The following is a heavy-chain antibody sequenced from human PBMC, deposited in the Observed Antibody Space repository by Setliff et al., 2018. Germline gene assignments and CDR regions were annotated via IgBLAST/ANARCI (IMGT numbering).Heavy chain of an antibody. V-gene: IGHV1-69*10. CDR3: ATDLKFTRFCFGSNRYSGAFEM. CDR2: IIPILNKP. J-gene: IGHJ3*02. Sequence: GASVKVSCKASGGSFRTSSISWVRQAPGQGLEWMGGIIPILNKPNYAQSFQGRVAITADKSTTTSYMELSGLRSEDTALYFCATDLKFTRFCFGSNRYSGAFEMWGQGTMVTVSS. D-gene: IGHD2-21*02. CDR1: GGSFRTSS.